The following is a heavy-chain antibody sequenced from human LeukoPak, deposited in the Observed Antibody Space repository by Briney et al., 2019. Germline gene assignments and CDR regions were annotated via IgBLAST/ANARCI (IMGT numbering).Heavy chain of an antibody. D-gene: IGHD6-13*01. J-gene: IGHJ4*02. V-gene: IGHV4-34*01. Sequence: PSETLSLTCTVSGGSISSYYWSWIRQPPGKGLEWIGEINHSGSTNYNPSLKSRVTISVDTSKNQFSLKMRSVTAADTAVYYCARGRIAAATTYYFDYWGQGSLVTVSS. CDR1: GGSISSYY. CDR3: ARGRIAAATTYYFDY. CDR2: INHSGST.